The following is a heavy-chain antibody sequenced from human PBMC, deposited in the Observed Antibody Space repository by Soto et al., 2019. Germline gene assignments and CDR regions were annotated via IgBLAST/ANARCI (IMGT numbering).Heavy chain of an antibody. CDR1: GYTFTSYA. CDR3: ARGPLRNWFDP. V-gene: IGHV1-3*01. D-gene: IGHD5-12*01. Sequence: GASVKVSCKASGYTFTSYAMHWVRQAPGQRLEWMGWINAGNGNTKYLQKFQGRVTITKNTSASTAYMELSSLRSEDTAVYYCARGPLRNWFDPWGQGTLVTVSS. J-gene: IGHJ5*02. CDR2: INAGNGNT.